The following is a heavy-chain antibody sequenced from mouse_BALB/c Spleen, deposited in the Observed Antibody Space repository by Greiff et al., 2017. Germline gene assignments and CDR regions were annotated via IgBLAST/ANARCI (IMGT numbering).Heavy chain of an antibody. V-gene: IGHV14-3*02. D-gene: IGHD2-2*01. CDR2: IDPANGNT. CDR1: GFNIKDTY. CDR3: ARDYGYDGVPLAY. J-gene: IGHJ3*01. Sequence: VQLQQSGAELVKPGASVKLSCTASGFNIKDTYMHWVKQRPEQGLEWIGRIDPANGNTKYDPKFQGKATITADTSSNTAYLQLSSLTSEDTAVYYGARDYGYDGVPLAYWGQGTLVTVSA.